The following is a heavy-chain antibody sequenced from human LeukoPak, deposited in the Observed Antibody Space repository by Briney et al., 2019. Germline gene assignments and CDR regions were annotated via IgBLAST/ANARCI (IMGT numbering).Heavy chain of an antibody. CDR2: INHSGST. CDR1: GGPFSGYC. V-gene: IGHV4-34*01. CDR3: ARVRGGSYHYYYYYMDV. D-gene: IGHD1-26*01. J-gene: IGHJ6*03. Sequence: PSETLSLTCAVHGGPFSGYCWSWIRQSPGMGLEWVGDINHSGSTYYNPSLKSRVTISVDTSKNQFSLKLSSVTAADTAVYYCARVRGGSYHYYYYYMDVWGKGTTVTVSS.